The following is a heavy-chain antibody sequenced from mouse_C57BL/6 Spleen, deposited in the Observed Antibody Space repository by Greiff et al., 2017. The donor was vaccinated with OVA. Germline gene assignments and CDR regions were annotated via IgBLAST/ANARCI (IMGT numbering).Heavy chain of an antibody. Sequence: EVMLVESGGGLVQPKGSLKLSCAASGFTFNTYAMHWVRQAPGKGLEWVARIRSKSSNYATYYADSVKDRFTISRDDSQSMLYLQMNNLKTEDTAMYCCVRDQGVGWYFDVWGTGTTVTVSS. CDR1: GFTFNTYA. CDR3: VRDQGVGWYFDV. CDR2: IRSKSSNYAT. V-gene: IGHV10-3*01. J-gene: IGHJ1*03. D-gene: IGHD3-2*02.